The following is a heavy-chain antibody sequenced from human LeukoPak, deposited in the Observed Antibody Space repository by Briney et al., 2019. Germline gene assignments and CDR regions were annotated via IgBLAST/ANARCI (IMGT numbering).Heavy chain of an antibody. Sequence: GGSLRLSCSASGFTFNSYWMHWVRQIPGRGLVWVSRIKNDGSYTNYAESVKGRFTISRDNAKNTLYLQMNSLRAEDTAVYYCVRGDSGYPDYWGQGTLVTVSS. CDR1: GFTFNSYW. J-gene: IGHJ4*02. CDR3: VRGDSGYPDY. CDR2: IKNDGSYT. D-gene: IGHD5-12*01. V-gene: IGHV3-74*01.